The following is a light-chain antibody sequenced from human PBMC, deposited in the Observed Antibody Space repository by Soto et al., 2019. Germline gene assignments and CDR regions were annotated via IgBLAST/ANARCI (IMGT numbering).Light chain of an antibody. CDR3: TSWRRSSNPHV. CDR2: DVT. Sequence: QSVLTQPASVSGSPGQSITISCTGTSIDVGGYNYVSWYQQLPGKAPKLIIYDVTNRPSGVSNRFSGSKSGNTASLTISGLQAEDEADYYCTSWRRSSNPHVFGPGTKATV. J-gene: IGLJ1*01. CDR1: SIDVGGYNY. V-gene: IGLV2-14*01.